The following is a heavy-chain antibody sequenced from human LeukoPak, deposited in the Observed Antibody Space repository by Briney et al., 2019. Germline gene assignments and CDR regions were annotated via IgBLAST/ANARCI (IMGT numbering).Heavy chain of an antibody. CDR1: GFTFSNYA. J-gene: IGHJ4*02. V-gene: IGHV3-23*01. Sequence: GGSLRLSCVASGFTFSNYAMTWVRQAPGNGLAWVSTISGSGGSTYYADSVKGRFTISRDNSKNTLYLQMNSLRAEDTAAYYCAKGTRSISSRAFDYWGQGTLVTVSS. CDR3: AKGTRSISSRAFDY. D-gene: IGHD6-6*01. CDR2: ISGSGGST.